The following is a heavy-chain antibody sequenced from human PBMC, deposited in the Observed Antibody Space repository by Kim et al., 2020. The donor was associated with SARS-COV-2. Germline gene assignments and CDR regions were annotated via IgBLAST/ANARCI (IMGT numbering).Heavy chain of an antibody. CDR3: AKDRDPPNSRDDYKGRAFDY. Sequence: GGSLRLSCAASEFTFSTYAMTWARQAPGKGLEWVSGISDVGDSTYYADSVKGRFTISRDNSKNTLYLQMSSLRAEDTAVYYCAKDRDPPNSRDDYKGRAFDYWGQGTLVTVPS. D-gene: IGHD4-4*01. CDR2: ISDVGDST. CDR1: EFTFSTYA. J-gene: IGHJ4*02. V-gene: IGHV3-23*01.